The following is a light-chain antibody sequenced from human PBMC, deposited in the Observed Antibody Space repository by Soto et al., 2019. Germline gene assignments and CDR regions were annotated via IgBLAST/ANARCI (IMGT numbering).Light chain of an antibody. V-gene: IGLV2-23*01. J-gene: IGLJ1*01. CDR3: CSYAGSSTFV. Sequence: QSALTQPASVSGSPGQSITISCTGTSSDVGSYNLVSWYQHHPGKAPKLMIYEGSKRPSGVSNRFSASKFGNTASLTISGLQAEDEADYYCCSYAGSSTFVFGTGTQLTVL. CDR1: SSDVGSYNL. CDR2: EGS.